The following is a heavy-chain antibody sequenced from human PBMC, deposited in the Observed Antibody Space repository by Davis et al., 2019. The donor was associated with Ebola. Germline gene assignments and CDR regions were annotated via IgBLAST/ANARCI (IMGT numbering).Heavy chain of an antibody. CDR1: GGTFSSYA. V-gene: IGHV1-69*13. CDR2: IIPIFGTA. D-gene: IGHD5-12*01. CDR3: ARGRTFRRYNGYDSNYYDGMDV. J-gene: IGHJ6*02. Sequence: SVKVSCKASGGTFSSYAISWVRQAPGQGLEWMGGIIPIFGTANYTQKFQGRATITADESASTAYMELSSLRSEDTAVYYCARGRTFRRYNGYDSNYYDGMDVWGQGTTVTVSS.